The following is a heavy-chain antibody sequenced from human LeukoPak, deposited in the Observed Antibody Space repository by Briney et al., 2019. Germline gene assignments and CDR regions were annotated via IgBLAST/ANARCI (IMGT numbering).Heavy chain of an antibody. D-gene: IGHD5-18*01. V-gene: IGHV3-15*01. Sequence: PGGSLRLSCAASGFTFSNAWMSWVRQAPGKGLEWVSRIKSKTGGGTTDYAAPVKCRFTISRDDSKNTLYLQMNSMKTEDTAVYYWTTDHGGSSYVWIYYYGMDVWGQGTTVTVSS. CDR2: IKSKTGGGTT. CDR3: TTDHGGSSYVWIYYYGMDV. CDR1: GFTFSNAW. J-gene: IGHJ6*02.